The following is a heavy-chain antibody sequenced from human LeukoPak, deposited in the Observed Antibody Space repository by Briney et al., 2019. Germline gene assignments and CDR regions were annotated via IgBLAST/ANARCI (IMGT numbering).Heavy chain of an antibody. Sequence: GGSLRLSCAASGFTFSSYSMNWVRQAQGKGLEWVSYISSSSSTIYHADSVKGRFTISRDNAKNSLYLQMNSLRAEDTAVYYCARKVQLWLDYYGMDVWGQGTTVTVSS. V-gene: IGHV3-48*01. J-gene: IGHJ6*02. D-gene: IGHD5-18*01. CDR1: GFTFSSYS. CDR2: ISSSSSTI. CDR3: ARKVQLWLDYYGMDV.